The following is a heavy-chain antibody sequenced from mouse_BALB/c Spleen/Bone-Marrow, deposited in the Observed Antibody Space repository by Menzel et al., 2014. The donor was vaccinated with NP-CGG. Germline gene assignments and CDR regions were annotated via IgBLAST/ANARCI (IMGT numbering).Heavy chain of an antibody. CDR3: ATYDGYYFDY. Sequence: EVQRVESGPSLVKPSQPLSLTCSVTGDSITSGYWNWIRKFPGNKLEYKGYISYSGSTYYSPSLKSRISITRDTSKNQYYLRLNSVTTEDTATYYCATYDGYYFDYWGQGTTLTVSS. D-gene: IGHD2-3*01. J-gene: IGHJ2*01. CDR2: ISYSGST. CDR1: GDSITSGY. V-gene: IGHV3-8*02.